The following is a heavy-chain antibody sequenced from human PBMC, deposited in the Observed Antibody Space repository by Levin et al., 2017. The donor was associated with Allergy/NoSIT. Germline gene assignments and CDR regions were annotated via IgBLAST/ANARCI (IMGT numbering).Heavy chain of an antibody. Sequence: PGESLKISCAASGFTFSDYYMSWIRQAPGKGLEWVSYISSSGSSIYYADSVKGRFTISRDNAKNSLYLQMNSLRAEDTAVYYCARKVDTAMPLDYWGQGTLVTVSS. V-gene: IGHV3-11*01. CDR2: ISSSGSSI. CDR1: GFTFSDYY. CDR3: ARKVDTAMPLDY. J-gene: IGHJ4*02. D-gene: IGHD5-18*01.